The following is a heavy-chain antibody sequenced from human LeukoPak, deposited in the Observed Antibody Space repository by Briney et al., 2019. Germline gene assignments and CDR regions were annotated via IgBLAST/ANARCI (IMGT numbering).Heavy chain of an antibody. CDR1: GGSISSYY. D-gene: IGHD3-22*01. CDR3: ARLNYYDSSGYYYPWIDY. CDR2: IYYSGST. Sequence: SETLSLTCTVSGGSISSYYWSWIRQPPGKGLEWIGYIYYSGSTNYNPSLKSRVTISVDTSKNQFSLKLSSVTAADTAVYYCARLNYYDSSGYYYPWIDYWGRGTLVTVSS. J-gene: IGHJ4*02. V-gene: IGHV4-59*01.